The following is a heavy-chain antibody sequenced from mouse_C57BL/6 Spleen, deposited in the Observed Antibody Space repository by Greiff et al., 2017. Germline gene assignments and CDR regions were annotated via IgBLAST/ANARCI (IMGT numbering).Heavy chain of an antibody. D-gene: IGHD4-1*01. Sequence: QVQLKESGPELVKPGASVKISCKASGYAFSSSWMNWVKQRPGKGLEWIGRIYPGDGDTNYNGKFKGKATLTADKSSSTAYMQLSSLTSEDSAVYFCAREGANWDDWFAYWGQGTLVTVSA. V-gene: IGHV1-82*01. CDR2: IYPGDGDT. J-gene: IGHJ3*01. CDR1: GYAFSSSW. CDR3: AREGANWDDWFAY.